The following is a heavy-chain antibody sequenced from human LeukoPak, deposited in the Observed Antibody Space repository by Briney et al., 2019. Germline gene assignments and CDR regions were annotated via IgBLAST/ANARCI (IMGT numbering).Heavy chain of an antibody. J-gene: IGHJ4*02. CDR1: GFTFSSYW. D-gene: IGHD3-3*01. CDR3: ASQKQGLYYDFWSGPFDY. Sequence: GGSLRLSCAASGFTFSSYWMSWVRQAPGKGLEWVANIKQDGSEKYYVDSVKGRFTISRDNAKNSLYLQMNSLRAEDTAVYYCASQKQGLYYDFWSGPFDYWGQGTLVTVSS. CDR2: IKQDGSEK. V-gene: IGHV3-7*01.